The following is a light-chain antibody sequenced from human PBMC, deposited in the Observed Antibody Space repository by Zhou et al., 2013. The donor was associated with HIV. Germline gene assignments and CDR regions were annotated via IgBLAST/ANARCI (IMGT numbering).Light chain of an antibody. Sequence: DIQMTQSPPSLPASVGDRVTMTCRSSQNIKSYVTWYQHKPGKSPVLLIYSSSTLQGGTPPRFAGSGYGTAFTLTINGVQPDDFATYYCQQTYGFPLTFGPGTTVDLK. V-gene: IGKV1-39*01. CDR3: QQTYGFPLT. J-gene: IGKJ3*01. CDR1: QNIKSY. CDR2: SSS.